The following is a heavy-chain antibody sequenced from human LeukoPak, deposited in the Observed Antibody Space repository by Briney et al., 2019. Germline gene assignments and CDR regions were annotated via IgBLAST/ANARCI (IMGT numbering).Heavy chain of an antibody. D-gene: IGHD3-10*01. CDR3: ARDGEGSGKDSAFDI. Sequence: SETLSLTCTVSGGSISSSSYYWGWIRQPPGKGLEWIGSIYYSGSTYYNLSLKSRVTISVDTSKNQFSLKLSSVTAADTAVYYCARDGEGSGKDSAFDIWGQGTMVTVSS. CDR1: GGSISSSSYY. CDR2: IYYSGST. V-gene: IGHV4-39*07. J-gene: IGHJ3*02.